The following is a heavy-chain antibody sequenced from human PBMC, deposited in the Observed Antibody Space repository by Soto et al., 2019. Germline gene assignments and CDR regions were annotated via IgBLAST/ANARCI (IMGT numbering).Heavy chain of an antibody. D-gene: IGHD2-2*01. CDR1: GFTFSSYG. Sequence: GGSLRLSCAASGFTFSSYGMHWVRQAPGKGLEWVAVIWYDGSNKYYADSVKGRFTISRDNSKNTLYLQMNSLRAEGTAVYYCARVPLPYCSSTSCRQNWFDPWGQGTLVTVSS. V-gene: IGHV3-33*01. J-gene: IGHJ5*02. CDR2: IWYDGSNK. CDR3: ARVPLPYCSSTSCRQNWFDP.